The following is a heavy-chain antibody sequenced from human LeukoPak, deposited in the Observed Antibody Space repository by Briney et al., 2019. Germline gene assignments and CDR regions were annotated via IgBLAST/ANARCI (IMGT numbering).Heavy chain of an antibody. Sequence: PSQTLSLTCTVSGGSISSGGYYWSWIRQHPGKGLEWIGYIYYSGSTYYNPSLKSRVTISVDTSKNQFSLKLSSVTAADTAVYYCAREGGGYNYIDYWGQGTLVTVSS. J-gene: IGHJ4*02. D-gene: IGHD5-24*01. CDR1: GGSISSGGYY. V-gene: IGHV4-31*03. CDR2: IYYSGST. CDR3: AREGGGYNYIDY.